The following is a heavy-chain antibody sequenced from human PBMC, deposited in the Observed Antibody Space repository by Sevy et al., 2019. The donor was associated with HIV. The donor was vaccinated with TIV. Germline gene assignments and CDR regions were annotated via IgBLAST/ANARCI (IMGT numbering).Heavy chain of an antibody. CDR2: INEDGSFS. Sequence: GGSLRLSCAASGFTFRNYWMHWVRQGPGKGVEWVSRINEDGSFSDYADSMKGRFTISRDNAKNTLYLEMNSLRVEDTAVYYCAGDLSGARDSWGQGTLVTVSS. CDR3: AGDLSGARDS. CDR1: GFTFRNYW. D-gene: IGHD2-21*02. J-gene: IGHJ4*02. V-gene: IGHV3-74*01.